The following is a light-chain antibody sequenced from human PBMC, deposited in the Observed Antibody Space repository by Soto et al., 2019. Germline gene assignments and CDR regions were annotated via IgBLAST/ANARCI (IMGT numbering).Light chain of an antibody. CDR3: QDYDDWPTWT. V-gene: IGKV3-15*01. CDR2: GAS. CDR1: QSVSSN. Sequence: EIVMTQSPATLSLSPGERVTLCCGASQSVSSNLAWYQQKLSQAPRLLIYGASTRAPGIPARFSGSGSGTEFTLVISSLQSEDIAVYYCQDYDDWPTWTFGQGTRWIS. J-gene: IGKJ1*01.